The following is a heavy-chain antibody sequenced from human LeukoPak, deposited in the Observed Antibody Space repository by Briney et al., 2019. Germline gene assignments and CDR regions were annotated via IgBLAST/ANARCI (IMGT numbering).Heavy chain of an antibody. V-gene: IGHV3-64D*06. D-gene: IGHD4-23*01. CDR3: ACGNYYFDY. CDR2: ISSNGGST. J-gene: IGHJ4*02. CDR1: GFIFSNYV. Sequence: GGSLRLSCEASGFIFSNYVMRWVRQAPGKGLEYVSSISSNGGSTYYADSVKGRFSISRDNSKNTLCPQMSSLRAEDTAVYYCACGNYYFDYWGQGTLVTVFS.